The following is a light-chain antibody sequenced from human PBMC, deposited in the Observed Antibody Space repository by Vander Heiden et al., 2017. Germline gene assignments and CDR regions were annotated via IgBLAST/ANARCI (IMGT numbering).Light chain of an antibody. CDR2: DVS. V-gene: IGLV2-14*01. CDR3: SSYTRISTVL. J-gene: IGLJ2*01. CDR1: ANDVGAFNF. Sequence: QSALTHPASVSGSPGQSITISCTGTANDVGAFNFVSWYQQQPGKAPKLMIDDVSNRPSGVSKRFSGSKSGNTASLTISGLQPEDEADYYCSSYTRISTVLFGGGTKLTVL.